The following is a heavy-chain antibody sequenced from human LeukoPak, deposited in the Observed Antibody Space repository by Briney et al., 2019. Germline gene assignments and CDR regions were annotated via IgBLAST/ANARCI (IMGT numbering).Heavy chain of an antibody. Sequence: GGSLRLSCAAPGFTLSNYAMSWVRQAPGKGLEWVSAISGSGGTTYYADSVKGRFTISRDNSKNTLYLQMNSLRADDTAVYYCARATTYYDILTAHYNGFDPWGQGTLVTVSS. V-gene: IGHV3-23*01. J-gene: IGHJ5*02. D-gene: IGHD3-9*01. CDR2: ISGSGGTT. CDR3: ARATTYYDILTAHYNGFDP. CDR1: GFTLSNYA.